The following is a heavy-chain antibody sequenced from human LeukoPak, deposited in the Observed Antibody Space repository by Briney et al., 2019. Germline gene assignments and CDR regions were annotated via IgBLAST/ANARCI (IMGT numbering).Heavy chain of an antibody. CDR3: AKGRGAFDI. V-gene: IGHV3-30*18. D-gene: IGHD3-10*01. CDR1: GFTFSSYG. J-gene: IGHJ3*02. Sequence: GGSLRLSCVASGFTFSSYGMHWVRQAPGKGLEWAAVISNDGSNKYYADSVKGRFTISRDNSKNTLYLQMNSLRAEDTAVYYCAKGRGAFDIWGQGTMVTVSS. CDR2: ISNDGSNK.